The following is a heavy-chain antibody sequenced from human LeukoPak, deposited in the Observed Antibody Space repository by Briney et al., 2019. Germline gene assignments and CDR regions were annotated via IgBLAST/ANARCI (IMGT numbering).Heavy chain of an antibody. Sequence: GGSLRLSCAASGFTFSSYEMNWVRQAPGKGLEWVSYISSSGSTIYYADSVKGRFTISRDNAKNSRYLQMNSLRAEDTAVYYCARDKGIAVAGRGNIDYWGQGTLVTVSS. J-gene: IGHJ4*02. CDR3: ARDKGIAVAGRGNIDY. CDR2: ISSSGSTI. D-gene: IGHD6-19*01. V-gene: IGHV3-48*03. CDR1: GFTFSSYE.